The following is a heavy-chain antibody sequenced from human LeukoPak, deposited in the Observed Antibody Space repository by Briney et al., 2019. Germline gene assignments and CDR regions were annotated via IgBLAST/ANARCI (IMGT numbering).Heavy chain of an antibody. J-gene: IGHJ5*02. D-gene: IGHD3-22*01. CDR1: GGSLSGYY. Sequence: SETLSLTCAVYGGSLSGYYWSWIRQPPGKGLEWIGEINHSGSTNYNPSLKSRVTISVDTSKNQFSLKLSSVTAADTAVYYCAKEGYYDSSGYNWFDPWGQGTLVTVSS. CDR2: INHSGST. V-gene: IGHV4-34*01. CDR3: AKEGYYDSSGYNWFDP.